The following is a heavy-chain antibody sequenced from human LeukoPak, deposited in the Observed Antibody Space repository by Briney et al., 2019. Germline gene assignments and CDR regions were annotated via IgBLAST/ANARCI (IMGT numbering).Heavy chain of an antibody. V-gene: IGHV4-4*09. CDR1: GDSIRSDR. CDR2: IYHTATT. D-gene: IGHD6-19*01. CDR3: ARSPARSGWAYYFDY. Sequence: SETLSLTCAVSGDSIRSDRWNWLRQIPGKGLERIGYIYHTATTNYNHSFRTRVTMSLDTSNNQFSLRLTSVTAADTAVYYCARSPARSGWAYYFDYWGQGALVTVSS. J-gene: IGHJ4*02.